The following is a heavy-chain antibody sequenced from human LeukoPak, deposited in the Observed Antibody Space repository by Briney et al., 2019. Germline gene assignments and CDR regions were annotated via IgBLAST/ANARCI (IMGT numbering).Heavy chain of an antibody. CDR1: GGTFSSYA. J-gene: IGHJ4*02. D-gene: IGHD5-18*01. Sequence: SVKVSCKASGGTFSSYAISWVRQAPGQGLEWMGGIIPIFGTANYAQKFQGRVTITADESTSTAYMELSGLRSEDTAVYYCARGPRRGYSYGVFDYWGQGTLVTVSS. CDR2: IIPIFGTA. V-gene: IGHV1-69*13. CDR3: ARGPRRGYSYGVFDY.